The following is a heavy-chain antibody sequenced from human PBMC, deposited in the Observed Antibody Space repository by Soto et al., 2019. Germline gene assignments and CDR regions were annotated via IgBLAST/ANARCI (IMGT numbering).Heavy chain of an antibody. V-gene: IGHV3-30-3*01. CDR1: GFTFSSYA. CDR2: ISYDGSNK. J-gene: IGHJ3*02. Sequence: GSLRLSCAASGFTFSSYAMHWVRQAPGKGLEWVAVISYDGSNKYYADSVKGRFTISRDNSKNTLYLQMNSLRAEDTAVYYCARENWAISRAFDIWGQGTMVTVSS. D-gene: IGHD3-3*01. CDR3: ARENWAISRAFDI.